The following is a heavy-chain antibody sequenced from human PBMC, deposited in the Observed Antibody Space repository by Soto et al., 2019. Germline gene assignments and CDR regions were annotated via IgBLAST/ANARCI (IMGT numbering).Heavy chain of an antibody. V-gene: IGHV4-31*03. Sequence: SETLSLTCTVSGDSSSSGNYYWTWIHKHPGQGLAWIGYIHYSGTPYYNPSLKSRITTSVHTFKNEISLMLSPVTPAVTHVHYCPRRYIVATLGAFDIGGQGAMVTVS. CDR3: PRRYIVATLGAFDI. J-gene: IGHJ3*02. CDR1: GDSSSSGNYY. CDR2: IHYSGTP. D-gene: IGHD5-12*01.